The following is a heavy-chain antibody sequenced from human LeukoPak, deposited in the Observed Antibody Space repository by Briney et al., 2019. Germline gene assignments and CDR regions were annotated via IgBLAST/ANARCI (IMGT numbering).Heavy chain of an antibody. V-gene: IGHV1-18*01. J-gene: IGHJ4*02. Sequence: ASVKVSCKASGYTFTNYGISWVRQAPGQGLEWMGWISANNGNRNYALKLQDRVSMTTDTSTSTAYMELRSLRSDDTAVYYCARQGYGGHSRGGADYWGQGTLVTVSS. D-gene: IGHD4-23*01. CDR2: ISANNGNR. CDR1: GYTFTNYG. CDR3: ARQGYGGHSRGGADY.